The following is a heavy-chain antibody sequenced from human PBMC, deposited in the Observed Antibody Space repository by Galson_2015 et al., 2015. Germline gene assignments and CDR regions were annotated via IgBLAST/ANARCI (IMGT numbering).Heavy chain of an antibody. D-gene: IGHD3-10*01. J-gene: IGHJ4*02. CDR2: IKQDGSEK. CDR3: AGDQLYYGSGSYYDY. V-gene: IGHV3-7*05. CDR1: GFTFSSYW. Sequence: SLRLSCAASGFTFSSYWMSWVRQAPGKGLEWVANIKQDGSEKYYVDSVKGRFTISRDNAKNSLYLQMNSLRAEDTAVYYCAGDQLYYGSGSYYDYWGQGTLVTVSS.